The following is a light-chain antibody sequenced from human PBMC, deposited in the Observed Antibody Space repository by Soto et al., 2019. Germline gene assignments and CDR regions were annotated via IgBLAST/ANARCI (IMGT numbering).Light chain of an antibody. CDR3: CSYAGSSISYV. CDR1: SSDIGSYNL. Sequence: QSALTQPASVSGSPGQSITISCTGNSSDIGSYNLVSWYQQHPGKAPKLMIYEVSKRPSGVSNRFSGSKSGNTASLTISGLQAEDEADYYCCSYAGSSISYVFGTGTKVTVL. CDR2: EVS. V-gene: IGLV2-23*02. J-gene: IGLJ1*01.